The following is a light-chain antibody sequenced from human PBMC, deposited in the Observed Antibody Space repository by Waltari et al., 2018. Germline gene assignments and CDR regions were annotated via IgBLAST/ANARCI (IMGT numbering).Light chain of an antibody. Sequence: QSALTQPASVSGSPGQSTPISCPGTISYVGGYNSVSWYQPHPGKAPKLMIYDVRNRPSGVSNRFSGSKSGNTASLTISGLQAEDEADYYCSSYISSSTLELFGGGTSLTVL. CDR1: ISYVGGYNS. V-gene: IGLV2-14*03. CDR3: SSYISSSTLEL. CDR2: DVR. J-gene: IGLJ2*01.